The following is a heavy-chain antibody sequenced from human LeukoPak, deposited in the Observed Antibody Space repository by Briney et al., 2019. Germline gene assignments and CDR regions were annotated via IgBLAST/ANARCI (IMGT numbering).Heavy chain of an antibody. CDR2: MNPNSGNT. J-gene: IGHJ4*02. Sequence: ASVKVSCKASGYTFTNYDINWVRQATGQGLEWMGCMNPNSGNTGYAQKFQGRVAMTRNSSISTAYMELSSLRSDDTAVYYCARRLGFCSDGSCYSLNCWGQGTLVTVSS. D-gene: IGHD2-15*01. V-gene: IGHV1-8*01. CDR3: ARRLGFCSDGSCYSLNC. CDR1: GYTFTNYD.